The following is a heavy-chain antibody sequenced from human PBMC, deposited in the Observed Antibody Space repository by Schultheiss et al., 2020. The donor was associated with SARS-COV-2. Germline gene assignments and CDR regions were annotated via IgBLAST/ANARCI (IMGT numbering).Heavy chain of an antibody. CDR2: INHSGST. J-gene: IGHJ4*02. CDR1: GGSISSGGYY. V-gene: IGHV4-61*08. CDR3: AKGGSYFDY. Sequence: SETLSLTCTVSGGSISSGGYYWSWIRQHPGEGLEWIGEINHSGSTNYNPSLKSRVTISVDTSKNQFSLKLSSVTAADTAVYYCAKGGSYFDYWGQGTLVTVSS. D-gene: IGHD3-16*01.